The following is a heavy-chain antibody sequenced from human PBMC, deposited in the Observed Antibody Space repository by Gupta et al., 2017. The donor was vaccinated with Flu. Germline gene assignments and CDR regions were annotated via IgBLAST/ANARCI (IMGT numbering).Heavy chain of an antibody. CDR2: ISSDSVGR. J-gene: IGHJ4*02. D-gene: IGHD3-22*01. Sequence: SWVRQAPGKGLEWVSSISSDSVGRYYADSVKGRFTISRDNSDNTVYLQMTSLRVADTAVYFCAKFDSSAFPENWGQGTPVHVSS. V-gene: IGHV3-23*01. CDR3: AKFDSSAFPEN.